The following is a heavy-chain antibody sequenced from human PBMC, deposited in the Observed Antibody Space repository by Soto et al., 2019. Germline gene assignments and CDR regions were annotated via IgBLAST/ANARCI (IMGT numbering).Heavy chain of an antibody. D-gene: IGHD1-26*01. CDR3: ARVSGRYDNWFDP. J-gene: IGHJ5*02. CDR1: GGTFSSYA. CDR2: IIPIFGTA. V-gene: IGHV1-69*13. Sequence: ASVKVSCKASGGTFSSYAISWVRQAPGQGLEWMGGIIPIFGTANYAQKFQGRVTITADESTSTAYMELSSLRSEDTAVYYCARVSGRYDNWFDPWGQGTLVTVSS.